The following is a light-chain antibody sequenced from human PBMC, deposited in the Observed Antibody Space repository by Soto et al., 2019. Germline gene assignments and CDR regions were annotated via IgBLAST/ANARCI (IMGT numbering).Light chain of an antibody. Sequence: EIVMTQSPATLSVSPGGGVTLSCRASQRLTNNLAWYQQSPGQAPRLLIYGASTRATGIPTRFSGSGTGTEFTLTISSLESEDFAVYYCQQYNNWPRTFGGGTKVDIK. J-gene: IGKJ4*01. CDR2: GAS. CDR1: QRLTNN. V-gene: IGKV3D-15*01. CDR3: QQYNNWPRT.